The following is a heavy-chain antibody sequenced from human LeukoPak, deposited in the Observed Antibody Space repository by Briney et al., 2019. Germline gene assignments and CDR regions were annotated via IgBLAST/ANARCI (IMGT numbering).Heavy chain of an antibody. Sequence: PSETLSLTCTVSGGSISSSSYYWGWIRQPPGKGLEWIGRIYYSGSTYYNPSLKSRVTISVDTSKNQFSLKLSSVTAADTAVYYCARGQSFGSSYYFDYWGQGTLVTVSS. D-gene: IGHD3-10*01. CDR1: GGSISSSSYY. CDR2: IYYSGST. V-gene: IGHV4-39*07. CDR3: ARGQSFGSSYYFDY. J-gene: IGHJ4*02.